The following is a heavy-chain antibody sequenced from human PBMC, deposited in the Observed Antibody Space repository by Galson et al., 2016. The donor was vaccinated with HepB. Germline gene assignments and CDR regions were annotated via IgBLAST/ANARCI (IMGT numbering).Heavy chain of an antibody. D-gene: IGHD7-27*01. Sequence: SLRLSCAASGFTFNNYAMSWVRQAPGKGLEWVSTISPSGDNKYYADSVKGRFTISRDFSKNTLYLQMNSLRADDTALYYCARRGINWGFFDYWGQGTLVTVSS. CDR1: GFTFNNYA. J-gene: IGHJ4*02. CDR2: ISPSGDNK. V-gene: IGHV3-23*01. CDR3: ARRGINWGFFDY.